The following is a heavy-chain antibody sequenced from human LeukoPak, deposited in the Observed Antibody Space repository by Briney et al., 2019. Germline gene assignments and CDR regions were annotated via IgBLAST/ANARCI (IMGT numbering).Heavy chain of an antibody. CDR3: APYCSGGSCYAYYYYGMDV. Sequence: PGGSLRLSCAASGFTFSSYAMSWVRQAPGKGLEWVSAISGSGGSTYYADSVKGRFTISRDNSKNTLYLQVNSLRAEDTAVYYCAPYCSGGSCYAYYYYGMDVWGQGTTVTVSS. CDR2: ISGSGGST. V-gene: IGHV3-23*01. D-gene: IGHD2-15*01. CDR1: GFTFSSYA. J-gene: IGHJ6*02.